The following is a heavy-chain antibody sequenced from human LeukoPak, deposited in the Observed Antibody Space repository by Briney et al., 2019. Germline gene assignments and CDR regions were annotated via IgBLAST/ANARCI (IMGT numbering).Heavy chain of an antibody. V-gene: IGHV3-9*01. CDR3: EKANYDSSGYPPAKYFQH. CDR1: GFTFDDYA. D-gene: IGHD3-22*01. Sequence: QSGGSLRLSCAASGFTFDDYAMHWVRQAPGKGLEWISGISWNSGSIGYADSVKGRFTISRDNAKNSLYLQMNSLRAEDTALYYCEKANYDSSGYPPAKYFQHGGQAPLVPASS. J-gene: IGHJ1*01. CDR2: ISWNSGSI.